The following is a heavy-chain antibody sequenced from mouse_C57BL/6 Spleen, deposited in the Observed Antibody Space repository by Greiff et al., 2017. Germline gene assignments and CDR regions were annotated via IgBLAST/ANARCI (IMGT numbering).Heavy chain of an antibody. J-gene: IGHJ3*01. Sequence: QVQLQQSGAELMKPGASVKLSCKATGYTFTGYWIEWVKQRLGHGLEWIGEILPGSGSTNYNEKFKGKATFTADTSSNTAYMQLSSLTTEDSAIYYCAKGGNYYGSSSFAYWGQGTLVTVSA. CDR1: GYTFTGYW. CDR3: AKGGNYYGSSSFAY. V-gene: IGHV1-9*01. D-gene: IGHD1-1*01. CDR2: ILPGSGST.